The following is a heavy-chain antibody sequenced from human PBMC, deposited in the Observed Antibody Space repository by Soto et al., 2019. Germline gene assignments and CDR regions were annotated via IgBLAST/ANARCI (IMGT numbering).Heavy chain of an antibody. Sequence: SVKVSCKASGFTFTSSAVQWVRQARGQRPEWIGWIVVGSGNTNYAQKFQERVTITRDMSTSPAYMEVSSLTSEDTALYYCARVPYSSGLLFYLDYWGQGTLVTVSS. CDR3: ARVPYSSGLLFYLDY. D-gene: IGHD5-18*01. J-gene: IGHJ4*02. CDR2: IVVGSGNT. V-gene: IGHV1-58*01. CDR1: GFTFTSSA.